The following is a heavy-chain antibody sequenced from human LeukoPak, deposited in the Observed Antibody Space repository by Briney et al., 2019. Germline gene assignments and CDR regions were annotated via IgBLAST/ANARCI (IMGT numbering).Heavy chain of an antibody. D-gene: IGHD5-12*01. CDR3: ARDQGSGYGGTHFDY. Sequence: GGSLRLSCAASGFTFSSYWMSWVRQAPGKGLEWVANIKQDGSEKYYVDSVKGRFTISRDNAKNSLYLQMNSLRAEDTAVYYCARDQGSGYGGTHFDYWGQGTLVTVSS. CDR1: GFTFSSYW. V-gene: IGHV3-7*01. CDR2: IKQDGSEK. J-gene: IGHJ4*02.